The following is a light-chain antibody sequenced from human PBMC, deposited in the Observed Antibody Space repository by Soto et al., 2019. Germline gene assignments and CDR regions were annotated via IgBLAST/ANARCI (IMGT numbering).Light chain of an antibody. CDR1: SCDIGGDNY. CDR2: DVS. CDR3: SSYASSSTLGV. V-gene: IGLV2-14*01. Sequence: QSALTQPASVSGSPGQSITISCTGTSCDIGGDNYVSWYQQHPGKAPKLIIYDVSNRPSGVSNRFSGSKSGNTASLTISGLQAEDEADYHCSSYASSSTLGVFGTGTKLTVL. J-gene: IGLJ1*01.